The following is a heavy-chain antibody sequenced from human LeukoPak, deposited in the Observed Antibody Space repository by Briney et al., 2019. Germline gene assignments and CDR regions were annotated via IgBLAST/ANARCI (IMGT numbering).Heavy chain of an antibody. CDR1: GFTFSDYN. D-gene: IGHD4-23*01. CDR2: ISRSGSTK. Sequence: GGSLRLSCAASGFTFSDYNMRWIRQAPGKGLEWVSSISRSGSTKYYADSVKGRFTIPRDNAKNSLFLQMNSLRAEDTAVYYCARGETLDAFDIWGQGTMVTVSS. J-gene: IGHJ3*02. V-gene: IGHV3-11*01. CDR3: ARGETLDAFDI.